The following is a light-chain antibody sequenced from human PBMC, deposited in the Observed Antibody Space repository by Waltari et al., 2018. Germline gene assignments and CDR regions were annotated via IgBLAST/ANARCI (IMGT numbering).Light chain of an antibody. CDR1: QRVGRS. Sequence: ERATLSCRARQRVGRSLAWYQQKPGQAPRLLIYDASKRATGIPERVSGSGSGTDFSLTISRLEPEDFAVYYCQMYVRLPVTFGQGTKVEIK. CDR2: DAS. V-gene: IGKV3-20*01. CDR3: QMYVRLPVT. J-gene: IGKJ1*01.